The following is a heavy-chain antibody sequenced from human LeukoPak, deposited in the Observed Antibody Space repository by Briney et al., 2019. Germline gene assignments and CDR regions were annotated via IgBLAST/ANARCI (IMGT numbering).Heavy chain of an antibody. V-gene: IGHV4-59*01. CDR3: ARVLLAGTTDY. D-gene: IGHD1-7*01. CDR2: MYYSGTT. CDR1: GGSITSNY. J-gene: IGHJ4*02. Sequence: SETLSLTCSVSGGSITSNYWSWIRQPPGKGLEWIGYMYYSGTTRYSPSLKSRVTVSVDTSKNLFSLKLTSVTAADTAVYYCARVLLAGTTDYWGQGTLVTVSS.